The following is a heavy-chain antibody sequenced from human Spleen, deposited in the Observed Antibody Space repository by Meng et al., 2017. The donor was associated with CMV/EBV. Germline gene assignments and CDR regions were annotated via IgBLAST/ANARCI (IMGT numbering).Heavy chain of an antibody. Sequence: ESLKISCAASGFTFSNYAMTWVRQAPGKGLEWVSSISGSGDSTYYADSVKGRLTISRDSSKNTLYLRMDSLRAEDTAVYCCAKGQFFYESGGYLILDSWGQGALVTVSS. D-gene: IGHD3-22*01. CDR3: AKGQFFYESGGYLILDS. CDR1: GFTFSNYA. V-gene: IGHV3-23*01. CDR2: ISGSGDST. J-gene: IGHJ4*02.